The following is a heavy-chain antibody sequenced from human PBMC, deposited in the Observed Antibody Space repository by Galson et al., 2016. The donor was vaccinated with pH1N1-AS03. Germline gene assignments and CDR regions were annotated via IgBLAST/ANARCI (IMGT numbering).Heavy chain of an antibody. J-gene: IGHJ4*02. D-gene: IGHD5-24*01. CDR3: ARQVRDGYNDYFDY. V-gene: IGHV5-51*01. Sequence: QSGAEVKKPGESLKISCKTSGYIFTSYWVAWVRHMPGKGLEWMGIIYPGDSDTRYSPSFQGQVTISADRSINTAYLQWSSLMASDTAIYYCARQVRDGYNDYFDYWGPGILVTVSS. CDR1: GYIFTSYW. CDR2: IYPGDSDT.